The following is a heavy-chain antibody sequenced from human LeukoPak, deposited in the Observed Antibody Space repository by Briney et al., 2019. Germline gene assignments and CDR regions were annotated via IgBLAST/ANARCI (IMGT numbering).Heavy chain of an antibody. CDR2: INHRGSS. D-gene: IGHD2-15*01. CDR1: GESFSAYF. CDR3: ARGSSFDGYCSAGACDAGYYDS. J-gene: IGHJ4*02. V-gene: IGHV4-34*01. Sequence: SETPSLTCAAYGESFSAYFWNWIRQAPGKPLEYIGEINHRGSSHYNPSLKTRVTLSVDTSKNQFSLKLTSVTAADTAVYFCARGSSFDGYCSAGACDAGYYDSWGQGTPVTVSS.